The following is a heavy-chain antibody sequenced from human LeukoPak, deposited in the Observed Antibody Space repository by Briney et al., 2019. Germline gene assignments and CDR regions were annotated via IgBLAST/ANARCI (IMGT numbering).Heavy chain of an antibody. Sequence: PGGSLRLSCAASGFTFSSYWMHWVRQTPRKGLVWVSRINSDGSSTSYADSVKGRFTISRDNAKNTLYLQMNSLRAEDTAVYYCARDLGRSGDLGYWGQGTLVTVSS. CDR3: ARDLGRSGDLGY. CDR1: GFTFSSYW. V-gene: IGHV3-74*01. D-gene: IGHD2-15*01. J-gene: IGHJ4*02. CDR2: INSDGSST.